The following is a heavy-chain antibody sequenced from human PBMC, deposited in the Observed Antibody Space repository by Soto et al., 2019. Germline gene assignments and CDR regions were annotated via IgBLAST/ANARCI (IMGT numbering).Heavy chain of an antibody. CDR1: GGSISCYY. Sequence: QVQLQESGPGLVKPSETLSLPCTVSGGSISCYYWSWIRQPPGKGLEWIGYIYYSGSTNYNPSLKSRVTISVDTSKNQFSLKLSSVTAGDTAVYYCARGRGSVSYYLGYWGQGTLVTGSS. V-gene: IGHV4-59*01. CDR3: ARGRGSVSYYLGY. CDR2: IYYSGST. D-gene: IGHD3-10*01. J-gene: IGHJ4*02.